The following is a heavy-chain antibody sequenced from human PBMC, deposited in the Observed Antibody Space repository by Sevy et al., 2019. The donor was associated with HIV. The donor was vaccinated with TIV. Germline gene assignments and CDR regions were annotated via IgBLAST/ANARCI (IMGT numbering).Heavy chain of an antibody. CDR2: IYYSGST. CDR1: GSSISSSSYY. V-gene: IGHV4-39*01. CDR3: ARMTTVTTEVKV. J-gene: IGHJ4*02. D-gene: IGHD4-17*01. Sequence: SETLSLTCTVSGSSISSSSYYWGWIRQPPGKGLEWIGSIYYSGSTYYNPSLKSRVTISVDTSKNQFSLKLSSVTAADTAVYYCARMTTVTTEVKVWGQGTLVTVSS.